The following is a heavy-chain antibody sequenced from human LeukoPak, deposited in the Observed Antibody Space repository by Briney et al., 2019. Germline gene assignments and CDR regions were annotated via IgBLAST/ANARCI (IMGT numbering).Heavy chain of an antibody. J-gene: IGHJ3*02. V-gene: IGHV4-39*01. CDR3: ARHIGYYDGSGSDSPGPFDI. D-gene: IGHD3-10*01. Sequence: SETLSLICTVSGDSISMSNYFWAWIRQPPGEGLEWIGTIYYIGSTYYNPSLESRVTISVDTSKDQFSLKLSSVTAAGTAVYYCARHIGYYDGSGSDSPGPFDIWGQARMPTVSS. CDR1: GDSISMSNYF. CDR2: IYYIGST.